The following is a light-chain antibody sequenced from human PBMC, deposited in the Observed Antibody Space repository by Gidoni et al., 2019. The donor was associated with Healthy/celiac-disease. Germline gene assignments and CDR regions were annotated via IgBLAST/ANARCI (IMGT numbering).Light chain of an antibody. V-gene: IGKV3-11*01. CDR3: QQRSNWPYT. Sequence: EIVLTQSPATLSLSPGERATLSCRASQSVSSYLAWYQQKPGQAPRLLIYDASNRANGIPARFSGSGSGTDFTLTISRLEPEDFAVYYCQQRSNWPYTFGQGTKLEIK. J-gene: IGKJ2*01. CDR1: QSVSSY. CDR2: DAS.